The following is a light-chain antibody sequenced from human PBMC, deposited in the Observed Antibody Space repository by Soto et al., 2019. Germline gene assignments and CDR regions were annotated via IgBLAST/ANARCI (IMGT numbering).Light chain of an antibody. Sequence: AIQMTQSPSSLSASVGDRVTITCRASQGIRHYLGWYQQKPGKAPKLLIYAASSLQSGVPSRFSGSGSGTDFTLTISSLQPEDFGTYYCLQDYNYPLTFGGGTKVEIK. CDR3: LQDYNYPLT. J-gene: IGKJ4*01. V-gene: IGKV1-6*01. CDR1: QGIRHY. CDR2: AAS.